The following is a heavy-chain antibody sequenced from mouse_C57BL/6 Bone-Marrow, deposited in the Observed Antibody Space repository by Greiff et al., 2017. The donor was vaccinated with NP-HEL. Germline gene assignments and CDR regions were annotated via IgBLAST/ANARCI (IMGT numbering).Heavy chain of an antibody. Sequence: EVQLVESGGGLVKPGGSLKLSCAASGFTFSDYGMHWVRQAPEKGLEWVAYISSGSSTIYYADTVKGRFTISRDNAKNTLFLQMTSLRSEDTAMYYCARGRDGSYWYFDVWGTGTTVTVSS. CDR3: ARGRDGSYWYFDV. V-gene: IGHV5-17*01. CDR2: ISSGSSTI. CDR1: GFTFSDYG. J-gene: IGHJ1*03. D-gene: IGHD3-3*01.